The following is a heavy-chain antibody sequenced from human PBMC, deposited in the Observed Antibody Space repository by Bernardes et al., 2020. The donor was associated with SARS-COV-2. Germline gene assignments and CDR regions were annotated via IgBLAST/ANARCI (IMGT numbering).Heavy chain of an antibody. Sequence: ASVKVSCKASGYTFTSYGISWVRQAPGQGLEWMGWISAYNGNTNYAQKLQGRVTMTTDTSTSTAYMELRSLRSDDTAVYYCARDPLTDSSSWYYTPDQAGNWFDPWGQGTLVTVSS. CDR3: ARDPLTDSSSWYYTPDQAGNWFDP. CDR1: GYTFTSYG. J-gene: IGHJ5*02. V-gene: IGHV1-18*01. CDR2: ISAYNGNT. D-gene: IGHD6-13*01.